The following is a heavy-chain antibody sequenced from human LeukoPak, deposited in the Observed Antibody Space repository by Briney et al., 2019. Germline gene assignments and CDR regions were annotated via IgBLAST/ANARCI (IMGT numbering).Heavy chain of an antibody. CDR2: IWSDGSKK. J-gene: IGHJ4*02. D-gene: IGHD5-12*01. CDR3: ARENHRLRFNVLDY. V-gene: IGHV3-33*01. Sequence: GRSLRLSCVVSEFIVSDYGLHWVRQAPGEGLEWVAGIWSDGSKKFYADSVKGRFTISRDNSKNTMYLQMNSLRAEDTAVYYCARENHRLRFNVLDYWGQGTLVTVSS. CDR1: EFIVSDYG.